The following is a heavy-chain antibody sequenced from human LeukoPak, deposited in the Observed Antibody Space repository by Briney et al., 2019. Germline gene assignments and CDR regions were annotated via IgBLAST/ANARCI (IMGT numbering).Heavy chain of an antibody. J-gene: IGHJ3*01. V-gene: IGHV4-59*08. CDR3: ARRWVYDKRAFDA. D-gene: IGHD3-16*01. CDR1: GGSISGTYY. CDR2: IYYTGTT. Sequence: SETLSLTCTVPGGSISGTYYWSWIRQPPGKGLEWIGYIYYTGTTDSNPSLRSRVTISLDTSKNQFSLNLSSVTAADTTVYYCARRWVYDKRAFDAWGQGTMVTVSS.